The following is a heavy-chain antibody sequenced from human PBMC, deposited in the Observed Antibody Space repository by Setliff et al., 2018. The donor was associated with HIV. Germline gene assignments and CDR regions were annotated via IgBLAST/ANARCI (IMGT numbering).Heavy chain of an antibody. CDR2: INPSGGST. Sequence: ASVKVSCKASGYTFTNYYIRWVRQAPGQGLEWMGIINPSGGSTSYAQKFQGRVSMTRDTPTSAIYMELSSLRSEDTAVYYCARDRTSSTSSFDYWGQGTLVTVSS. CDR1: GYTFTNYY. J-gene: IGHJ4*02. D-gene: IGHD6-6*01. CDR3: ARDRTSSTSSFDY. V-gene: IGHV1-46*01.